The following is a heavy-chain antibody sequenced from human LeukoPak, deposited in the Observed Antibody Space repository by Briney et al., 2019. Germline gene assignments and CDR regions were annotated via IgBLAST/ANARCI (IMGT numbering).Heavy chain of an antibody. CDR1: GFSFSSYA. J-gene: IGHJ5*02. Sequence: PGGSLRLSCAASGFSFSSYAMHWVRQAAGKGLEWVAVISYDGSNKYYADSVKGRFTISRDNSKNTLYLQMNSLRAEDTAVYYCARDYTGYFPWGQGTLVIVSS. CDR3: ARDYTGYFP. CDR2: ISYDGSNK. V-gene: IGHV3-30*04. D-gene: IGHD3-9*01.